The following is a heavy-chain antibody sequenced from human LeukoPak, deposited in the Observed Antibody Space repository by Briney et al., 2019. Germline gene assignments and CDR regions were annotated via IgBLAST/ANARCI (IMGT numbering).Heavy chain of an antibody. CDR3: ARVLSADSPGFQH. CDR2: IDSDGSGT. CDR1: GFTFSSFW. J-gene: IGHJ1*01. V-gene: IGHV3-74*01. D-gene: IGHD3-22*01. Sequence: GGSLRLSCAASGFTFSSFWIHWVRQAPGKGLEWVARIDSDGSGTRYADSVKGRFTISRDNAKNTLYLQMNSLRAEDTAVYYCARVLSADSPGFQHWGQGTLVTVSS.